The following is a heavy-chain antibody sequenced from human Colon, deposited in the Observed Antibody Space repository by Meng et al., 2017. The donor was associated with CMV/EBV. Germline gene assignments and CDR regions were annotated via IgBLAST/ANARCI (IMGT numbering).Heavy chain of an antibody. CDR1: GFTFSSYS. Sequence: GGSLRLSCAASGFTFSSYSMNWVRQAPGKGLEWVSSISSSSSYIYYADSVKGRFTISRDNAKNSLYLQMNSLRAEDTAVYYCAREGYGIAVAGSDYWGQGTLVTVSS. CDR2: ISSSSSYI. V-gene: IGHV3-21*01. D-gene: IGHD6-19*01. CDR3: AREGYGIAVAGSDY. J-gene: IGHJ4*02.